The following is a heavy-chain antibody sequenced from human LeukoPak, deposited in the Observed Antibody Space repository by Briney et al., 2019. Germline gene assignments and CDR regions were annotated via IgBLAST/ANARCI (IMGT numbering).Heavy chain of an antibody. D-gene: IGHD3-22*01. J-gene: IGHJ1*01. V-gene: IGHV3-74*01. CDR1: GFTFSSYW. CDR3: ARAPSEIGGYYLEYFRN. CDR2: IKSDGST. Sequence: GGSLLLSCAASGFTFSSYWMHWVRQAPGKGLVWVSRIKSDGSTNYADSVKGRFTISRDNAKNTVSLQMNSLRAEDTGVYYCARAPSEIGGYYLEYFRNWGQGTLVTVSS.